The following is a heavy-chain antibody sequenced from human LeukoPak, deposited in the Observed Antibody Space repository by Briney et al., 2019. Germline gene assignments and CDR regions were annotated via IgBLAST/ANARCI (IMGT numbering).Heavy chain of an antibody. V-gene: IGHV3-15*01. CDR2: IKSKTDGGAT. D-gene: IGHD1-26*01. J-gene: IGHJ4*02. CDR1: GFTFSNAW. CDR3: TTGLSGSYSHGNY. Sequence: GGSLRLSCAASGFTFSNAWMSWVRQAPGKGLEWVGRIKSKTDGGATDYAAPVKGRFTISRDDSKNTLYLQMNSLKTEDTAVYYCTTGLSGSYSHGNYWGQGTLVTVS.